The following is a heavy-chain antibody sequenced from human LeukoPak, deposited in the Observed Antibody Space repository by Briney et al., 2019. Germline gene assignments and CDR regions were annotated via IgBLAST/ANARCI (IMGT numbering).Heavy chain of an antibody. V-gene: IGHV3-21*03. D-gene: IGHD3-22*01. CDR3: ARDRPLRITMIVVVQGAFDI. J-gene: IGHJ3*02. CDR1: GFTFSSYS. Sequence: GGSLRLSCAASGFTFSSYSMNWVRQAPGKGLEWVSSISSSSSYIYYADSVKGRFTISRDNAKNSLYLQMNSLRAEDTAVYYCARDRPLRITMIVVVQGAFDIWGQGTMVTVSS. CDR2: ISSSSSYI.